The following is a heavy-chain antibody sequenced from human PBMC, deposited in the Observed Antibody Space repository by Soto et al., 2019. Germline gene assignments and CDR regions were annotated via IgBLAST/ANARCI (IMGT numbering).Heavy chain of an antibody. Sequence: GGSLRLSCAASGFTVSSNYMSWVRQAPGKGLEWVSVIYSGGTAYYADSVKGRFTISRDNSKNTLYLQMNSLRAEDTAVYYCARGPESGYDIDWGQGTLVTVSS. CDR1: GFTVSSNY. V-gene: IGHV3-53*01. CDR2: IYSGGTA. CDR3: ARGPESGYDID. J-gene: IGHJ4*02. D-gene: IGHD5-12*01.